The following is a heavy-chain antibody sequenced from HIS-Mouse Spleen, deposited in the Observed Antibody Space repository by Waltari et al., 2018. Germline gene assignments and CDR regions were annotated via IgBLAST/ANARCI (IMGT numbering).Heavy chain of an antibody. J-gene: IGHJ2*01. Sequence: QLQLQESGPGLVKPSETLSLNCTVSGGPISSSIYYWGRIRQPPGKGLEWIGSIYYSGSTYYNPSLKSRVTISVDTSKNQFSLKLSSVTAADTAVYYCAREIPYSSSWYDWYFDLWGRGTLVTVSS. D-gene: IGHD6-13*01. V-gene: IGHV4-39*07. CDR1: GGPISSSIYY. CDR3: AREIPYSSSWYDWYFDL. CDR2: IYYSGST.